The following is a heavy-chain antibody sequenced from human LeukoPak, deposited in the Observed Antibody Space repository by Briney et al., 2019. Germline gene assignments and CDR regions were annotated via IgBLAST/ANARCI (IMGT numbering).Heavy chain of an antibody. CDR3: ARDESPLLLWFGELPEALGMDV. V-gene: IGHV3-30*04. CDR1: GFTFSSYA. D-gene: IGHD3-10*01. CDR2: ISYDGSNK. Sequence: GGSLRLSCAASGFTFSSYAMHWVRQAPGKGLEWVAVISYDGSNKYYADSVKGRFTISRDNSKNTLYLQMNSLRAEDTAVYYRARDESPLLLWFGELPEALGMDVWGQGTTVTVSS. J-gene: IGHJ6*02.